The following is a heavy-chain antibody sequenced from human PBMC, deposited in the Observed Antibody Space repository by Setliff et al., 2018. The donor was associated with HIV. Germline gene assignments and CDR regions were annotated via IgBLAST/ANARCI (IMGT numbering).Heavy chain of an antibody. Sequence: PSETLSLTCTVSGASIRNYYWSWVRQPPGKGLEWIGYIYYSGSTYYNPSLKSRVTISVDTSKNQFSLKVSSVTAADTAVYYCARDRGGGYNNLDYWGQGTLVTVSS. CDR2: IYYSGST. V-gene: IGHV4-59*12. CDR3: ARDRGGGYNNLDY. D-gene: IGHD5-12*01. CDR1: GASIRNYY. J-gene: IGHJ4*02.